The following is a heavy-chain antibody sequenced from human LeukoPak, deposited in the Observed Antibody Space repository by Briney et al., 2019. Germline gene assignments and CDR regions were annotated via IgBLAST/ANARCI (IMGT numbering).Heavy chain of an antibody. J-gene: IGHJ4*02. CDR3: VKVTAAGFVDH. CDR1: GFTFDDYA. V-gene: IGHV3-9*01. CDR2: IGWNSGGI. Sequence: RSLRLSCAASGFTFDDYAMHWVRQAPGKGLEWVSGIGWNSGGIVYADSVKGRFTISRDNAKKSLYLQMNSLGAEDTALYYCVKVTAAGFVDHWGQGTLVTVSS. D-gene: IGHD6-13*01.